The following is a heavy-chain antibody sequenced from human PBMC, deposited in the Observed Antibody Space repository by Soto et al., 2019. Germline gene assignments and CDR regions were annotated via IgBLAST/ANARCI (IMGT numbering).Heavy chain of an antibody. CDR3: ARGYIDTINWFDP. J-gene: IGHJ5*02. CDR2: VYQSGIT. D-gene: IGHD2-2*02. V-gene: IGHV4-30-2*01. CDR1: GGSISWGVYS. Sequence: PSETRSLTWPVSGGSISWGVYSWTWIRQPPGKGLEWIGCVYQSGITYYNPSLKSRVTISSDRPYNQFSLKLSSVTAADTAVYYCARGYIDTINWFDPWGQGTLVTVSS.